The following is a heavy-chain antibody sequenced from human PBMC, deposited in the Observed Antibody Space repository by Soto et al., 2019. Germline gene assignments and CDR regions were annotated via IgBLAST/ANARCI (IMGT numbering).Heavy chain of an antibody. J-gene: IGHJ4*02. CDR2: SSNSGTFT. V-gene: IGHV3-11*03. D-gene: IGHD3-10*02. CDR3: ARSGDNYNVLDY. Sequence: GGSLRLSCAAAGFTLSYHYMSLIRQAPGKGLEWVSFSSNSGTFTKYADSVKGRFTISRDNAKNSLYLQINSLRGEDTAIYFCARSGDNYNVLDYWGPGTPVTVSS. CDR1: GFTLSYHY.